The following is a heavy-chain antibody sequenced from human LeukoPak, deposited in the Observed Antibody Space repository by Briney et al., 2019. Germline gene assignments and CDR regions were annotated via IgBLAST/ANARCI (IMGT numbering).Heavy chain of an antibody. V-gene: IGHV3-7*01. J-gene: IGHJ5*02. CDR1: GFTFSSYW. D-gene: IGHD3-10*01. Sequence: PGGSLRLSCAASGFTFSSYWMSWVRQAPGKGLEWVANIKQDGSEKYYVDSVKGRFTISRDNAKNSLYLQMNSLRAEDTAVYYCATEVRGVIIGNWFDPWGQGTLVTVSS. CDR2: IKQDGSEK. CDR3: ATEVRGVIIGNWFDP.